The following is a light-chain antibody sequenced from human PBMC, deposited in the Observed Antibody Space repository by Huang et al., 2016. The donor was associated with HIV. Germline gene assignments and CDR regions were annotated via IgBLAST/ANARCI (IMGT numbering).Light chain of an antibody. J-gene: IGKJ4*01. CDR1: QRVGNY. V-gene: IGKV3-11*01. Sequence: IVLTQSPATLSWYPGERVTLSCRASQRVGNYIAWYQQHPGQSPRLLIYDTSNRATGTPVRFSGSGSGTDFALTISNLESEDFAVYYGQQRSSGVTFGGGTKVQVK. CDR2: DTS. CDR3: QQRSSGVT.